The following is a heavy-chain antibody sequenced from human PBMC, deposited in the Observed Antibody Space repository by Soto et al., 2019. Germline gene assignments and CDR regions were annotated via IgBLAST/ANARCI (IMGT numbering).Heavy chain of an antibody. CDR2: INHSGST. Sequence: QVQLQQWGAGLLKPSETLSLTCAVYGGSFSGYYWSWIRQPPGKGLEWIGEINHSGSTNYNPSLKIRVTISVDTSKNQFSLKLSSVTAADTAVYYCARLEAAAGLDYWGQGTLVTVSS. V-gene: IGHV4-34*01. CDR1: GGSFSGYY. J-gene: IGHJ4*02. D-gene: IGHD6-13*01. CDR3: ARLEAAAGLDY.